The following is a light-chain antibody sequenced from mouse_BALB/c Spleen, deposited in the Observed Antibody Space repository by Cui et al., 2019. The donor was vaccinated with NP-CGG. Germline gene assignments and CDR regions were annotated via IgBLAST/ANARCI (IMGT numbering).Light chain of an antibody. J-gene: IGLJ1*01. CDR1: TRAVTTNNY. CDR3: ALWYSNHWV. V-gene: IGLV1*01. CDR2: GTN. Sequence: HAVVTQESALTTSPGETVTLTCRTSTRAVTTNNYANWVQEKPDHLFTGLIGGTNNRAPGVPARFSGYLIGDKAALTITGAQTEDEAIYFCALWYSNHWVFGGGTKLTVL.